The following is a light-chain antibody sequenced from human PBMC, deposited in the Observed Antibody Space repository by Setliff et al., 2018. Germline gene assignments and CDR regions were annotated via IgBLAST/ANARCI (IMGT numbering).Light chain of an antibody. Sequence: QSALPQPPSVSGSPGQSVTPSCTGSNSDVGFYNRVSWYQQPPGTAPKLLIYEVSNRPSGVPDRFSGSKSGNTASLTISGLQAEDEAAYYCGSYTTRSTFVFGAGTKVTVL. CDR1: NSDVGFYNR. J-gene: IGLJ1*01. CDR2: EVS. V-gene: IGLV2-18*02. CDR3: GSYTTRSTFV.